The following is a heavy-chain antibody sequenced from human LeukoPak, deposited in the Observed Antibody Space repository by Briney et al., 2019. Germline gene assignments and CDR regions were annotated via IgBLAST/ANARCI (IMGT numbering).Heavy chain of an antibody. V-gene: IGHV3-48*01. CDR3: ARDYKYAFDN. D-gene: IGHD5-24*01. CDR2: IGISSGNT. CDR1: GFNFRAYS. J-gene: IGHJ4*01. Sequence: GGSLRLSYSASGFNFRAYSMMWVGQAPRKGLEWNSYIGISSGNTKYAVSVKGRFTISGDKAKNSLYLQMNSLGVEATAVYYCARDYKYAFDNWGQGTLVTVSS.